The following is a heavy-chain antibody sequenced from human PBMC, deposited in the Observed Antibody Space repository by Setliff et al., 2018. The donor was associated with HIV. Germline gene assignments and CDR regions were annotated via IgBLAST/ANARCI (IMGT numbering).Heavy chain of an antibody. CDR3: ARFDGSRVPAADYYFDY. V-gene: IGHV4-39*01. CDR2: INYSGST. CDR1: GGSISSSSYY. D-gene: IGHD2-2*01. Sequence: SETLSLTCTVSGGSISSSSYYWGWIRQPPGKGLEWIGSINYSGSTYYTPSLKSRVTISVDTYKNQFSLKLSSVTAADTAVYYCARFDGSRVPAADYYFDYWGQGTLVTVSS. J-gene: IGHJ4*02.